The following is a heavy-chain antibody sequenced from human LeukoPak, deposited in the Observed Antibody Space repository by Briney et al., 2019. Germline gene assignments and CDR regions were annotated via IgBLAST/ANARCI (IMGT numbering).Heavy chain of an antibody. CDR3: ARGTGVDY. V-gene: IGHV3-7*01. J-gene: IGHJ4*02. CDR2: INQDGSAK. D-gene: IGHD3-10*01. CDR1: GFTFTTFW. Sequence: GGSLRLSCAASGFTFTTFWMSWVRQAPGKGLEWVANINQDGSAKRYVDSVKGRFTITRDNAKNSLDLQMNSLRVEDTAVYYCARGTGVDYWGQGTLVTVSS.